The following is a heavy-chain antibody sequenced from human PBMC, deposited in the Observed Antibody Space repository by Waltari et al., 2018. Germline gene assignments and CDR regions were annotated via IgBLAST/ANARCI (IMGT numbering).Heavy chain of an antibody. V-gene: IGHV3-23*01. CDR2: FSGSGGST. Sequence: EVQLLESGGGLVQPGGSLRLSCAASGFTFSSYAMSWVRQAPGKGLGWVSAFSGSGGSTYYADSVKGRFTISRDKSKNTLYLQMNSLRAEDTAVYYCAKVEGDTAMVLLYYYYGMDVWGQGTTVTVSS. D-gene: IGHD5-18*01. CDR1: GFTFSSYA. J-gene: IGHJ6*02. CDR3: AKVEGDTAMVLLYYYYGMDV.